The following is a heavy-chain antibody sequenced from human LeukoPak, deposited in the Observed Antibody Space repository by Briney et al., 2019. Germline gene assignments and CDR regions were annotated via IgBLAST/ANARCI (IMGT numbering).Heavy chain of an antibody. CDR1: GFTFSSYW. CDR3: ARNFVDYRDYYFDS. J-gene: IGHJ4*02. V-gene: IGHV3-7*01. CDR2: IKRDGSEI. D-gene: IGHD4-17*01. Sequence: GGSLRLSCAASGFTFSSYWMSWVRQAPGKGLEWVANIKRDGSEIHYVDSVKGRFTISRDNAKNSLYLQMNSLRAEDTAVYYCARNFVDYRDYYFDSWGQGTLVTVSS.